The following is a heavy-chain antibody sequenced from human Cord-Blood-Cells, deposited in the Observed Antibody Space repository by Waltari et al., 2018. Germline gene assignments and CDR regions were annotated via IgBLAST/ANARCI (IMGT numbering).Heavy chain of an antibody. V-gene: IGHV4-39*01. J-gene: IGHJ1*01. CDR3: ARHFLLGEYSSSSEYFQH. CDR1: GGSISSSSYY. D-gene: IGHD6-6*01. CDR2: IYYSGST. Sequence: QLQLQESGPGLVKPSETLSLTCTVSGGSISSSSYYWGWIRQPPGKGLEWIGSIYYSGSTHDNPSLKSPVTISVDTSKNQFSLKLSSVTAADTAVYYCARHFLLGEYSSSSEYFQHWGQGTLVTVSS.